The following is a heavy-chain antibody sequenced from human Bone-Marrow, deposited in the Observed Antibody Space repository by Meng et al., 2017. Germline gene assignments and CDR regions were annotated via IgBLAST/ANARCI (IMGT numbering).Heavy chain of an antibody. Sequence: SETLSLTCNVSGGSISSGSYYWAWIRQPPGKTMEWIGSIHQSGSTYYNPSLKSRIIMSADMSKNQFSLKVWSVTAADTAVYYCTRRASFFGAGSFDWWGQGTLVTVSS. CDR1: GGSISSGSYY. J-gene: IGHJ4*02. CDR3: TRRASFFGAGSFDW. V-gene: IGHV4-39*07. CDR2: IHQSGST. D-gene: IGHD3-10*01.